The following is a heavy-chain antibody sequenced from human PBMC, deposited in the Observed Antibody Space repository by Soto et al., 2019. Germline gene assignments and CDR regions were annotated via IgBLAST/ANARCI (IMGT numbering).Heavy chain of an antibody. J-gene: IGHJ3*02. D-gene: IGHD4-17*01. Sequence: QVQLQESGPGLVKPSDTLSLTCAVSDYSISSSNWWGWIRQPPGKGLEWIGYIYYSGSTYYNTSPKSRGTMSVDTSKNQFSLKLSSVTAVDTAVYYCARKNGVLDAFDIWGQGTMVTVSS. CDR1: DYSISSSNW. CDR2: IYYSGST. V-gene: IGHV4-28*01. CDR3: ARKNGVLDAFDI.